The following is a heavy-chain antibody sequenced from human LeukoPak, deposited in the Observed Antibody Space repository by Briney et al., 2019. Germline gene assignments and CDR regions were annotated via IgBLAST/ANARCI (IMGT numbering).Heavy chain of an antibody. Sequence: QPGGSLRLSCAASGFTFSSYWMSWVRQAPGKGLEWVANIKQDGSEKYYVDSVKGRFTISRDNAKNSLYLQMNSLRAEDTAVYYCARDEGSGSYYARAHAVAVYWGQGTLVTVSS. D-gene: IGHD3-10*01. CDR1: GFTFSSYW. CDR2: IKQDGSEK. CDR3: ARDEGSGSYYARAHAVAVY. J-gene: IGHJ4*02. V-gene: IGHV3-7*01.